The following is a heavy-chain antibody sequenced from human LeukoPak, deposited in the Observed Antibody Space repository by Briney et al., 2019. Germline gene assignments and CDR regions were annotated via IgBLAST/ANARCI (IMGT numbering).Heavy chain of an antibody. D-gene: IGHD4-17*01. CDR1: GYTFTGYY. CDR2: INPNSGGT. CDR3: ATGGGNGNYGSAIFFLFDY. J-gene: IGHJ4*02. Sequence: ASVKVSCKASGYTFTGYYMHWVRQAPGQGLEWMGWINPNSGGTNYVQKFQGRVTMTRDTSISTAYMELSRLRSDDTAVYYCATGGGNGNYGSAIFFLFDYWGQGTLVTVSS. V-gene: IGHV1-2*02.